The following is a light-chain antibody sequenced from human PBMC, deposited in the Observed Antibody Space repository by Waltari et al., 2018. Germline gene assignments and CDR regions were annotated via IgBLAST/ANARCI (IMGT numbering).Light chain of an antibody. J-gene: IGLJ1*01. V-gene: IGLV2-23*01. CDR3: FSFVAANSFV. CDR2: GAT. Sequence: QSALTQPASVSGSPGQSITLYCTGTSNDIGNYDLVSWYQQHPGEAPKLLMYGATKRPSGVSNRFSGSKSGKTASLTFYGLQTEDEADYYCFSFVAANSFVFGPGTKVTVL. CDR1: SNDIGNYDL.